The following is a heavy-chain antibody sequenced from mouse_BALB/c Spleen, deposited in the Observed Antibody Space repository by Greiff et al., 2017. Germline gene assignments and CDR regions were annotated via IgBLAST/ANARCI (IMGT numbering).Heavy chain of an antibody. J-gene: IGHJ3*01. V-gene: IGHV5-6-5*01. D-gene: IGHD2-14*01. Sequence: EVMLVESGGGLVKPGGSLKLSCAASGFTFSSYAMSWVRQTPEKRLEWVASISSGGSTYYPDSVKGRFTISRDNARNILYLQMSSLRSEDTAMYYCARDYRYDGAWFAYWGQGTLVTVSA. CDR1: GFTFSSYA. CDR3: ARDYRYDGAWFAY. CDR2: ISSGGST.